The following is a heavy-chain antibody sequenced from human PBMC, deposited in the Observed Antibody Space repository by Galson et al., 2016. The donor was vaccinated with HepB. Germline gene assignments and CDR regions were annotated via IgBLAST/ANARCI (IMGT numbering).Heavy chain of an antibody. Sequence: PALVKPTQTLTLACNFSGFSLSSNGVGVGWIRQTPGQALEWLALIYWDNDERYSTSLRSRLTITKDIREKQVVLTMTNMDPVDTATYYCTRLSWRGRDSRGNLFLFDYWGQGIRVTVSS. CDR1: GFSLSSNGVG. J-gene: IGHJ4*02. CDR3: TRLSWRGRDSRGNLFLFDY. CDR2: IYWDNDE. V-gene: IGHV2-5*02. D-gene: IGHD4-23*01.